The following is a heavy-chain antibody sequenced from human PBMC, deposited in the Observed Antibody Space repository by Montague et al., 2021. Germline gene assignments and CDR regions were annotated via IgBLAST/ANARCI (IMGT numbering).Heavy chain of an antibody. CDR3: ARDTWFRENLSSLYYYGIDV. CDR1: GGPFSGYF. CDR2: INHSGDA. V-gene: IGHV4-34*01. D-gene: IGHD3-10*01. Sequence: SETLSLTCGVYGGPFSGYFWTWIRRPPGKGLEWVGEINHSGDANXNPSLESRVTMTVDTSKRQFSLRLTSLTAADTAIYYCARDTWFRENLSSLYYYGIDVWGQGTTVTVSS. J-gene: IGHJ6*02.